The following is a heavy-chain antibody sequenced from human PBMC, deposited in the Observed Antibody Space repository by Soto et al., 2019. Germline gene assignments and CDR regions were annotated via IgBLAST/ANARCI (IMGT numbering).Heavy chain of an antibody. Sequence: EVQLLESGGGLVQPGGSLRLSCAASGFTFSSYAMSWVRQAPGKGLEWVSAISGSGGSTYYADSVKGRFTISRDNSKNTLYLQMNCLRAEDTAVYYCAKPGYSSGWYIYWGQGTLVTVSS. V-gene: IGHV3-23*01. CDR3: AKPGYSSGWYIY. CDR1: GFTFSSYA. CDR2: ISGSGGST. J-gene: IGHJ4*02. D-gene: IGHD6-19*01.